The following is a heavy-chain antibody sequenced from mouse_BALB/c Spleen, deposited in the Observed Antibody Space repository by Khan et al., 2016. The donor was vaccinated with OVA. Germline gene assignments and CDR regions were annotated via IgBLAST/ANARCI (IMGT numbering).Heavy chain of an antibody. D-gene: IGHD1-1*01. V-gene: IGHV1-7*01. Sequence: VQLVESGAELAKPGASVKMSCKASGYTFTAYWIHWVKQRPGQGLEWIGYIDPSTGYTEYNQKFKDKATLTADKSSSTAYMQLTSLTSEDSALYYCVNHGSSSAWFTYWGQGTLVTVSA. CDR2: IDPSTGYT. J-gene: IGHJ3*01. CDR1: GYTFTAYW. CDR3: VNHGSSSAWFTY.